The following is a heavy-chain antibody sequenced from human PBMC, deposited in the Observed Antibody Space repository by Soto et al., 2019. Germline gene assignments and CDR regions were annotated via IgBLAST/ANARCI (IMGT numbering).Heavy chain of an antibody. Sequence: GGSLRLSCAASGFTFSSYAMHWVRQAPGKGLEWVAVISYDGSNKYYADSVKGRFTISRDNSKNTLYLQMNSLRAEDTAVYYCARGTVSHYGMDVWGQGTTVTVSS. CDR3: ARGTVSHYGMDV. V-gene: IGHV3-30-3*01. J-gene: IGHJ6*02. D-gene: IGHD4-4*01. CDR2: ISYDGSNK. CDR1: GFTFSSYA.